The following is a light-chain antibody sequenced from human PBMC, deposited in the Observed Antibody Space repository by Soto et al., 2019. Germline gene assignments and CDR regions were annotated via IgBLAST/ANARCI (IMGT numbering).Light chain of an antibody. CDR2: GAS. CDR3: QQYNNWPLT. V-gene: IGKV3-15*01. CDR1: QSVSSY. J-gene: IGKJ5*01. Sequence: LTQSPDSLAVSLGERATLSCRASQSVSSYLAWYQQKPGQAPRLLIYGASSRATGIPVRFSGSGSGTEFTLTISSLQSEDFAVYYCQQYNNWPLTFGQGTRLEIK.